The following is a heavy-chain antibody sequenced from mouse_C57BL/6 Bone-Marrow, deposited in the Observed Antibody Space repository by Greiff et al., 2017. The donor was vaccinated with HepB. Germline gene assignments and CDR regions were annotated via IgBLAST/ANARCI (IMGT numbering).Heavy chain of an antibody. CDR3: ARESLITTVVARGGY. CDR2: IYPGSGST. CDR1: GYTFTSYW. Sequence: QVQLQQPGAELVKPGASVKMSCKASGYTFTSYWITWVKQRPGQGLEWIGDIYPGSGSTNYNVKFKSKATLTVDTSSSTAYMQLSSLTSEDSAVYYCARESLITTVVARGGYWGQGTTLTVSS. D-gene: IGHD1-1*01. V-gene: IGHV1-55*01. J-gene: IGHJ2*01.